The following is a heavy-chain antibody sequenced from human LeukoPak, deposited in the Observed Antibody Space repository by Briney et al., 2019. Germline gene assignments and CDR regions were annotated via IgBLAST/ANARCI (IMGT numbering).Heavy chain of an antibody. Sequence: GGSLRLSCAASGFTFSNYWMSWVRQAPGKGLEWVANIKQDGSVKYYVDSVKGRFTISRDNARNFLQMNSLRVEDTAVYYCARIGYSSSSLDYWGQGTLVTVSS. D-gene: IGHD6-6*01. V-gene: IGHV3-7*01. J-gene: IGHJ4*02. CDR3: ARIGYSSSSLDY. CDR2: IKQDGSVK. CDR1: GFTFSNYW.